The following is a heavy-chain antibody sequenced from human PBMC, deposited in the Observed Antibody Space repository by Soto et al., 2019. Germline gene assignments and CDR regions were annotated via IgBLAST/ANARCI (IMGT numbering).Heavy chain of an antibody. CDR3: GKEAKVRSSDTWGLDF. J-gene: IGHJ4*01. Sequence: VPLVESGGGVVQPGMSLRLSCAASGFTLSDFGVQWVRQAPGKGLEWVAVISYEGLTQIYADSVKGRFAISRDNSRDTVYLQMNSLRVDDTAVYYCGKEAKVRSSDTWGLDFWGHGTQVTVSS. CDR1: GFTLSDFG. D-gene: IGHD7-27*01. CDR2: ISYEGLTQ. V-gene: IGHV3-30*18.